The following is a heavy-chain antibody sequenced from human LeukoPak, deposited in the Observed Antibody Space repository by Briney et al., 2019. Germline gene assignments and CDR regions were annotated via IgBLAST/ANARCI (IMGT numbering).Heavy chain of an antibody. CDR1: GFTFSSYW. J-gene: IGHJ4*02. Sequence: GGSLRLSCAASGFTFSSYWMHWVRQVPGKGLLWVARINTDGSATNYADSVKGRFTISRDNAKNTLYLQMNSRRAEDAAVYYCAREPFEVSSYWGQGTLVTVSS. CDR2: INTDGSAT. CDR3: AREPFEVSSY. V-gene: IGHV3-74*01. D-gene: IGHD3-3*01.